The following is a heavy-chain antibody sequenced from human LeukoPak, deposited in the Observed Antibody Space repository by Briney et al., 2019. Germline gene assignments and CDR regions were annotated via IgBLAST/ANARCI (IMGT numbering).Heavy chain of an antibody. Sequence: GGSLRLSCAASGFTFSSYSMNWVRQAPGKGLEWVSYISSSSSTIYYADSVKGRFTISRDNAKNSLYLQMNSLRAEDTAVYYCAREVGGYSYGVDYWGQGTLVTVSS. CDR2: ISSSSSTI. J-gene: IGHJ4*02. V-gene: IGHV3-48*01. CDR3: AREVGGYSYGVDY. D-gene: IGHD5-18*01. CDR1: GFTFSSYS.